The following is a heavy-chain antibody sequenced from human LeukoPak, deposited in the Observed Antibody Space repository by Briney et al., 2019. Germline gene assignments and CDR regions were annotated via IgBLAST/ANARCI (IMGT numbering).Heavy chain of an antibody. V-gene: IGHV3-21*05. Sequence: GGSLRLSCAASEFTFSLYAMNWVRQAPGKGLEWVSFINDVSSDIHYADSVKGRFTISRDNAKNTLYLQMNSLRAEDTAVYYCARDTYQPGLIDCWGQGTLVTVSS. J-gene: IGHJ4*02. CDR2: INDVSSDI. CDR1: EFTFSLYA. CDR3: ARDTYQPGLIDC. D-gene: IGHD2-2*01.